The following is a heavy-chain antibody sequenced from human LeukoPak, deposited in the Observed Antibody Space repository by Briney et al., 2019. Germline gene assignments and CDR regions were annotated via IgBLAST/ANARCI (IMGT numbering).Heavy chain of an antibody. Sequence: SETLSLTCAVYGGSFSGYSWNWIRQPPGKGLEWIGEINQSGNYNPSLKSRVTISRDTSKMQFSLEVRSVTAADTAVYFCARGAEGSSWSLDHWGQGTLVTVSS. J-gene: IGHJ4*02. CDR3: ARGAEGSSWSLDH. D-gene: IGHD6-13*01. V-gene: IGHV4-34*01. CDR2: INQSG. CDR1: GGSFSGYS.